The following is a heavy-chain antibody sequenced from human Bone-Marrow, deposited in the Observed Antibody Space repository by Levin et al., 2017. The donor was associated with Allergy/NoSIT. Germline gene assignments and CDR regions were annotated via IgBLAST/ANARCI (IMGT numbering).Heavy chain of an antibody. D-gene: IGHD6-13*01. Sequence: GESLKISCKASGYTFTGYYMHWVRQAPGQGLEWMGWINPNSGGTNYAQKFQGRVTMTRDTSITTAYMALSSLRSDDTAVYYCARGLRPGYSSSWFDSWGQGTLFTVSS. CDR1: GYTFTGYY. CDR3: ARGLRPGYSSSWFDS. CDR2: INPNSGGT. J-gene: IGHJ5*01. V-gene: IGHV1-2*02.